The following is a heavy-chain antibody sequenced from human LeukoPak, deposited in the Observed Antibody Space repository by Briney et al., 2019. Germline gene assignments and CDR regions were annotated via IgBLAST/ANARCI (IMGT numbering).Heavy chain of an antibody. CDR3: AHIGRRGNWYFDY. V-gene: IGHV3-23*01. CDR2: ISASGDET. J-gene: IGHJ4*02. CDR1: GFTFSSHG. D-gene: IGHD1-1*01. Sequence: GGSLRLSCAASGFTFSSHGMSWVHQAPGKGLEWVSSISASGDETYYADSVKGRFTISRDNSKNTLHLQMNSLRAEDTAAYYCAHIGRRGNWYFDYWGQGTLVTVSS.